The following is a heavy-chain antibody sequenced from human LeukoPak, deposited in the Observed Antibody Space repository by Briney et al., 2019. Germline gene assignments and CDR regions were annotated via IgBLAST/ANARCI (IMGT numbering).Heavy chain of an antibody. Sequence: PGGSLRLSCETSGYRFEKYWISWVRQAPGKGLEWVASINEDGREKEYVDSVRGRFTISRDNAKRSLHLQMNSLRVEDTAVYYCVSPGGYDYRASITWGQGTTVSVSS. CDR3: VSPGGYDYRASIT. J-gene: IGHJ5*02. D-gene: IGHD5-12*01. V-gene: IGHV3-7*02. CDR1: GYRFEKYW. CDR2: INEDGREK.